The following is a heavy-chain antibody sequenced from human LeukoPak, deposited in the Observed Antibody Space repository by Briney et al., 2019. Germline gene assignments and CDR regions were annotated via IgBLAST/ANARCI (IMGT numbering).Heavy chain of an antibody. V-gene: IGHV4-59*01. CDR1: GSAFDDYA. J-gene: IGHJ4*02. CDR2: IYSSGST. Sequence: GSLRLSCAASGSAFDDYAMHWVRQAPGKGLEWLGYIYSSGSTNYNPSLRSRVTISLVTSKNQFSLNLSSVTAADTAVYYCARDVYCGGDCSYFDSWGQGTLVTVSS. CDR3: ARDVYCGGDCSYFDS. D-gene: IGHD2-21*02.